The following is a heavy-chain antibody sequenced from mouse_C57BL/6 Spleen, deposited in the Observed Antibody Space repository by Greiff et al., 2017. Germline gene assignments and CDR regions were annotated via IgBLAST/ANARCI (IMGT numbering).Heavy chain of an antibody. CDR1: GYTFTSYW. J-gene: IGHJ3*01. Sequence: QVQLQQPGAELVKPGASVKMSCKASGYTFTSYWITWVKQRPGQGLEWIGEIDPSDSYTNYNQKFKGKATLTVDTSSSTAYMQLSSLTSEDSAVYYCARRGLETVFAYWGQGTLVTVSA. CDR3: ARRGLETVFAY. D-gene: IGHD1-1*01. CDR2: IDPSDSYT. V-gene: IGHV1-50*01.